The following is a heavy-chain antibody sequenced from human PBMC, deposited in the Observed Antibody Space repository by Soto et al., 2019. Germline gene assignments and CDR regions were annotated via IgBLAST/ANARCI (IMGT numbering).Heavy chain of an antibody. CDR2: IIPIFGIA. J-gene: IGHJ6*02. Sequence: QVQLVQSGAEVKKPGSSVKVSCKASGGTFSRYSITWVRQAPGHGLEWIGRIIPIFGIASYAPKFQGRVTITADESTTTAYMELSSLRSDDTAVYYCAREDRDRETVLVPTAIDGRDFWGHGTPVTVSS. D-gene: IGHD2-2*01. CDR3: AREDRDRETVLVPTAIDGRDF. CDR1: GGTFSRYS. V-gene: IGHV1-69*08.